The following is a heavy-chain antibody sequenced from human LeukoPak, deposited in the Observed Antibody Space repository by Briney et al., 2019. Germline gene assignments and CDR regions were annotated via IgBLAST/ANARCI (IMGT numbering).Heavy chain of an antibody. Sequence: ASVKVSCQASGYTFTDHYMHWVRQVPGQGLDWMRWIMPKSGATHYARNFQGRVTMSTDTSITTVYMELSSLASDDTAIYFCARDHNLGPDYWGQGTLVTVSS. CDR1: GYTFTDHY. J-gene: IGHJ4*02. D-gene: IGHD1-1*01. CDR2: IMPKSGAT. V-gene: IGHV1-2*02. CDR3: ARDHNLGPDY.